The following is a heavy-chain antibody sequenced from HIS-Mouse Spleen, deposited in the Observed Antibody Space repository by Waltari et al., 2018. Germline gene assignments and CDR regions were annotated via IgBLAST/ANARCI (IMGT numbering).Heavy chain of an antibody. V-gene: IGHV5-51*01. D-gene: IGHD3-10*01. CDR3: ARHYYGSGSYYFDY. J-gene: IGHJ4*02. CDR2: IYPGASDT. CDR1: GYSFTSYR. Sequence: EVQLVQSGAEVKKPVESLKISCKGSGYSFTSYRIGWVRQRPGQGLEWNGIIYPGASDTRYSPSFQGQVTISADKSISTAYLQWSSLKASDTAMYYCARHYYGSGSYYFDYWGQGTLVTVSS.